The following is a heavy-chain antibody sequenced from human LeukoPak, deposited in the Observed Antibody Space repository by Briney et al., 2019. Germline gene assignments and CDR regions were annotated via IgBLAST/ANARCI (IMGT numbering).Heavy chain of an antibody. Sequence: GASVKVSCKASGYTFTSYDINWVRQATGHGLEWMGWMNPNSGNTGYAQKFQGRVTMTRNTSISTAYMELSSLRSEDTAVYYCVRVGSSGWYSSYYGMDVWGQGTTVTVSS. CDR1: GYTFTSYD. D-gene: IGHD6-19*01. CDR3: VRVGSSGWYSSYYGMDV. CDR2: MNPNSGNT. J-gene: IGHJ6*02. V-gene: IGHV1-8*01.